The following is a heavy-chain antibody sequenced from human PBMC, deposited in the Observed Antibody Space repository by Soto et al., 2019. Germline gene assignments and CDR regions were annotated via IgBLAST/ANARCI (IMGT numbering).Heavy chain of an antibody. J-gene: IGHJ6*02. CDR2: IYPGDSDT. V-gene: IGHV5-51*01. Sequence: GGSLKISRKGSGYSFSRYWIGWVRQIAGKGLECMGIIYPGDSDTRYSPSFQGQVTISADKSISTAYLQWSSLKASDTAMYYCARAMIRGKNYYGMDVWGQGTTVTVSS. D-gene: IGHD3-10*01. CDR3: ARAMIRGKNYYGMDV. CDR1: GYSFSRYW.